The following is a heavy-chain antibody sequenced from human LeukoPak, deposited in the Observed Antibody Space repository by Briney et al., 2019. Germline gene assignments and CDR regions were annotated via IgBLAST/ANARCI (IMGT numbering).Heavy chain of an antibody. CDR3: AAHRPAGGFGP. V-gene: IGHV1-24*01. CDR1: GYSLSDLS. Sequence: ASVKVSCKVSGYSLSDLSIHWVRQSPGKGLEWMGGYEPDYGDTIYAENFQGRVTMTEDPSTDTAKMILTDLRFEDTATYYCAAHRPAGGFGPWGHGTLVSVSS. D-gene: IGHD3-10*01. J-gene: IGHJ5*02. CDR2: YEPDYGDT.